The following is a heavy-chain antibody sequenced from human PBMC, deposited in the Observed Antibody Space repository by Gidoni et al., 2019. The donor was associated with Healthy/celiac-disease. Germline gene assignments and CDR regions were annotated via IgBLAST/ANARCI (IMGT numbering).Heavy chain of an antibody. Sequence: QVQLQLWGAGLLNPSETLSLTCAVYGGSFSGYYLGWIRQPPGKGLEWIGEINHIGSTNYNPSLKSRVNISVDTSKNQFSLKLSSVTAADTAVYYCARGGRSIAAAGKLDYWGQGTLVTVSS. CDR1: GGSFSGYY. CDR2: INHIGST. V-gene: IGHV4-34*01. CDR3: ARGGRSIAAAGKLDY. J-gene: IGHJ4*02. D-gene: IGHD6-13*01.